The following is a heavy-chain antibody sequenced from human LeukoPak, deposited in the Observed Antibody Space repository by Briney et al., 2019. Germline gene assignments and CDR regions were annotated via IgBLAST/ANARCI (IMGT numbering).Heavy chain of an antibody. CDR2: IYYSGST. CDR3: ATQKRVTVDY. V-gene: IGHV4-39*01. D-gene: IGHD2-21*02. CDR1: RGSISSTSYY. Sequence: SSETLSLTCTVSRGSISSTSYYWGWIRQPPGKGLEWIGSIYYSGSTYYNPSLKSRVTISVDTSKNQFSLKLSSVTAADTAVYYCATQKRVTVDYWGQGTLVTVSS. J-gene: IGHJ4*02.